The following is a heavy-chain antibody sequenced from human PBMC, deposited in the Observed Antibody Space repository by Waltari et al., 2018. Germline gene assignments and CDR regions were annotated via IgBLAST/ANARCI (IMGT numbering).Heavy chain of an antibody. CDR3: ARASIGWLITNDAFDI. Sequence: EVQLVESGGGLVQPGGSLRLSCAASGFTFSSYWMSWVRQAPGKGLEWVANIKQDGSEKYYVDSVKGRFTISRDNAKNSLYLQMNSLRAEDTAVYYCARASIGWLITNDAFDIWGQGTMVTVSS. V-gene: IGHV3-7*01. D-gene: IGHD6-19*01. J-gene: IGHJ3*02. CDR2: IKQDGSEK. CDR1: GFTFSSYW.